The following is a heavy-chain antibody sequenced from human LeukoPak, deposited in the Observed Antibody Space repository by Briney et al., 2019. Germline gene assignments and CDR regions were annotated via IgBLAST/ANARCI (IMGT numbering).Heavy chain of an antibody. Sequence: ETLSLTRTVSGGSISSYYWSWIRQPPGKGLEWIGYIYTSGSTNYNPSLKSRVTISVDTSKNQFSLKLSSVTAADTAVYYCARQGRNDWFDPWGQGTLVTVSS. CDR2: IYTSGST. D-gene: IGHD3-10*01. CDR3: ARQGRNDWFDP. V-gene: IGHV4-4*09. J-gene: IGHJ5*02. CDR1: GGSISSYY.